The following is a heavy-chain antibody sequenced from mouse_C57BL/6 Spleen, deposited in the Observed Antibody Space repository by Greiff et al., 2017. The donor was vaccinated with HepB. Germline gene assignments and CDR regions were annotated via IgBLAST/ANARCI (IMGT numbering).Heavy chain of an antibody. V-gene: IGHV1-62-2*01. CDR2: FYPGSGSI. D-gene: IGHD2-4*01. CDR1: GYTFTEYT. Sequence: QVQLKESGAELVKPGASVKLSCKASGYTFTEYTIHWVKQRSGQGLEWIGWFYPGSGSIKYNEKFKDKATLTADKSSSTVYMELSRLTSEDSAVYFCARHEDGYDYDVGYAMDYWGQGTSVTVSS. J-gene: IGHJ4*01. CDR3: ARHEDGYDYDVGYAMDY.